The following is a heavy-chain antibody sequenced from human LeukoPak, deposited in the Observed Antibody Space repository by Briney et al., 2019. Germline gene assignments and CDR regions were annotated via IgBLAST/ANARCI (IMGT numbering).Heavy chain of an antibody. Sequence: ASVKVSCKASGYTFTSNYMHWVRQAPGQGLEWMGVIAPSSGTTSYAQEFQGRVTMTRDTSTGTLYMELSSLTSEDTAVYYCARASGSSAVPFDYWGQGTLVTVSS. J-gene: IGHJ4*02. V-gene: IGHV1-46*01. CDR1: GYTFTSNY. D-gene: IGHD3-10*01. CDR3: ARASGSSAVPFDY. CDR2: IAPSSGTT.